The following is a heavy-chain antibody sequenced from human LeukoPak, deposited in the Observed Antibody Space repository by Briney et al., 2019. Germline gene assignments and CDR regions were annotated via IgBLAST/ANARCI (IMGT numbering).Heavy chain of an antibody. Sequence: PSETLSLTCTVSGGSISSGGYYWSWIRQHPGKGLGWIGYVYYSGRTYYNTSLKSRVTISVDTSKNQFSLKLSSVTAADTAVYYCARGVATIFGVVIILDWFDPWGQGTLVTVSS. CDR3: ARGVATIFGVVIILDWFDP. CDR2: VYYSGRT. V-gene: IGHV4-31*03. CDR1: GGSISSGGYY. J-gene: IGHJ5*02. D-gene: IGHD3-3*01.